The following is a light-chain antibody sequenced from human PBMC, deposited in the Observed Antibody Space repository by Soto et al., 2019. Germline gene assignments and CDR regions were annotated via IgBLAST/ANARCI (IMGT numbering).Light chain of an antibody. CDR3: GTWDNGLSVVV. CDR1: SSNIGKNY. V-gene: IGLV1-51*01. J-gene: IGLJ2*01. Sequence: QSVLTQPPSMSAAPGQKVTFSCSGSSSNIGKNYVSWYQQFPGTAPKLLIYDNNKRPSGIPDRFSGSKSGTSATLGITGLQTGDEADYFCGTWDNGLSVVVFGGGTKLTVL. CDR2: DNN.